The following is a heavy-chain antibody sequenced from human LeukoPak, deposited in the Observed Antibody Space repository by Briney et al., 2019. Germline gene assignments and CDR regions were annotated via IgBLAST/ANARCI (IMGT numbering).Heavy chain of an antibody. CDR1: GFTFSSYG. Sequence: GGSLRLSCAASGFTFSSYGMHWVRQAPGKGLEWVAFIRYDGSNKYYADSVKGRFTISRDNSKNTLYLQMNSLGAEDTAVYYCAKSYDILTGYLDYWGQGTLVTVSS. V-gene: IGHV3-30*02. J-gene: IGHJ4*02. CDR3: AKSYDILTGYLDY. CDR2: IRYDGSNK. D-gene: IGHD3-9*01.